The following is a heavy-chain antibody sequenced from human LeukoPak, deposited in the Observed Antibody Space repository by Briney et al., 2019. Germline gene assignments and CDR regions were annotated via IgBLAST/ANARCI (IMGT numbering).Heavy chain of an antibody. CDR2: VWDDGSSQ. D-gene: IGHD6-19*01. V-gene: IGHV3-33*06. CDR1: GFSFSSYG. Sequence: GGSLSLSCAASGFSFSSYGMHWVRQAPGKGLEWVAVVWDDGSSQNYADSVKGRFTISRDNSNNLVFLQMNSLRAEDTAVYYCAKDQWNPDFWGQGTLISVSS. J-gene: IGHJ4*02. CDR3: AKDQWNPDF.